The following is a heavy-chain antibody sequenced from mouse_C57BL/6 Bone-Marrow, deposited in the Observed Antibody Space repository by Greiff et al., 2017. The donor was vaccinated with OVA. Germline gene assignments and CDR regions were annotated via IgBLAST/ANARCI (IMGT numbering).Heavy chain of an antibody. V-gene: IGHV5-12*01. CDR2: ISNGGGST. J-gene: IGHJ4*01. CDR3: ARHASTVVAPYYAMDY. D-gene: IGHD1-1*01. CDR1: GFTFSDYY. Sequence: EVKLMESGGGLVQPGGSLKLSCAASGFTFSDYYMYWVRQTPEKRLEWVAYISNGGGSTYYPDTVKGRFTISRDNAKNTLYLQMSRLKSEDTAMYYCARHASTVVAPYYAMDYWGQGTSVTVSS.